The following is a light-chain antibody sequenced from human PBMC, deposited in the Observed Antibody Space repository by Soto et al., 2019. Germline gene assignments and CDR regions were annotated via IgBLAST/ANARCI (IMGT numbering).Light chain of an antibody. CDR3: QQYGTSPIA. V-gene: IGKV3-20*01. CDR2: VAS. Sequence: EIVLTQSPGTLSLSPGERATLSCRASQNVGGRFLAWYQQKPGQAPRLLITVASTRATGIPDRFSGSGSGTDFTLTISRLEPEDFAVYYCQQYGTSPIAFGQGTRLE. CDR1: QNVGGRF. J-gene: IGKJ5*01.